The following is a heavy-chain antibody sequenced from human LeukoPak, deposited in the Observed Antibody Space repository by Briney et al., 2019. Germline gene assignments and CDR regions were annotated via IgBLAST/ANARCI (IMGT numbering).Heavy chain of an antibody. V-gene: IGHV1-2*02. CDR1: GYTFTGYY. CDR3: ARDSDTAMVTGPDY. Sequence: ASVKVSCKASGYTFTGYYMHWVRQARGQGLEWMGWINPNSGGTNYAQKFQGRVTMTRDTSISTAYMELSRLRSDDTAVYYCARDSDTAMVTGPDYWGPGTLVTVSS. J-gene: IGHJ4*02. D-gene: IGHD5-18*01. CDR2: INPNSGGT.